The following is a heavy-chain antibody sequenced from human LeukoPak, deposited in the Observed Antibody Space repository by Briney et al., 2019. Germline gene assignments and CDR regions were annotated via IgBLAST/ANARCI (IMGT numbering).Heavy chain of an antibody. V-gene: IGHV3-33*06. CDR3: AKDAQRGFDYSNSLEH. J-gene: IGHJ5*02. Sequence: GGPLRLPCEASGFIYSHFAMLGAPQARDKGRVWVADLWSDATNEYYADSVKGRFTISRDNFKRAVSLEMNSLRAEDTAVYYCAKDAQRGFDYSNSLEHWGQGSLVIVSS. CDR1: GFIYSHFA. D-gene: IGHD4-11*01. CDR2: LWSDATNE.